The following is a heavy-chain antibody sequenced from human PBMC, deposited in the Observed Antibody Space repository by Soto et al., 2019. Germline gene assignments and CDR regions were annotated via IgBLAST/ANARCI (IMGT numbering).Heavy chain of an antibody. D-gene: IGHD6-13*01. CDR2: IYYSGST. J-gene: IGHJ4*02. CDR3: ARRMSNCSWYKERQNPYSFDY. Sequence: PSETLSLTCTVSGGSTSSGGYYWSWIRQHPGKGLEWIGFIYYSGSTYYNPSLKSRVTISVDTSKNQFSLKLSSVTAADTAVYYCARRMSNCSWYKERQNPYSFDYWGQGTLVTVSS. CDR1: GGSTSSGGYY. V-gene: IGHV4-31*03.